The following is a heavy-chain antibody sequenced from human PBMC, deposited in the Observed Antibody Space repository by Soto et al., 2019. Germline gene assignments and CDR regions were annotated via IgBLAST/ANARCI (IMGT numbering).Heavy chain of an antibody. D-gene: IGHD1-26*01. CDR1: GFTFSSYS. CDR2: ISSSSSYT. J-gene: IGHJ4*02. Sequence: PGGSLRLSCAASGFTFSSYSMNWVRQAPGKGLEWILYISSSSSYTNYADSVKGRFTISRDNAKNSLYLQMNSLRAEDTAVYYCARDPYSGSSYSDYWGQGTLVTVSS. CDR3: ARDPYSGSSYSDY. V-gene: IGHV3-21*05.